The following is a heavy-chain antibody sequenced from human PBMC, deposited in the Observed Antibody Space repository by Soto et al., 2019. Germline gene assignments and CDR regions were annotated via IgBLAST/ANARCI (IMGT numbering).Heavy chain of an antibody. Sequence: PSVKGSCKASGYTLNTYPLHWVRQAPGQGLEWMGLITGASGDTKYSQKFQDRVTFTTDPSANTAYLELSSLRSEDTAVYYCASALRLVHYF. J-gene: IGHJ4*01. CDR2: ITGASGDT. CDR1: GYTLNTYP. V-gene: IGHV1-3*01. D-gene: IGHD3-3*01. CDR3: ASALRLVHYF.